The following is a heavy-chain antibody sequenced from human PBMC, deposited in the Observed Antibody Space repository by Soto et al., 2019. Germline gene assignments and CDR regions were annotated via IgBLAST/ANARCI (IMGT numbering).Heavy chain of an antibody. D-gene: IGHD5-12*01. CDR2: ISSNGGST. Sequence: PGGSLRLSCSASGFTFSSYAMHWVRQAPGKGLEYVSAISSNGGSTYYADSVKGRFTISRDNSKNTLYLQMSSLRAEDTAVYYCLKEIEWLRRAYYYYGMDVWGQGTTVTVS. J-gene: IGHJ6*02. CDR1: GFTFSSYA. V-gene: IGHV3-64D*08. CDR3: LKEIEWLRRAYYYYGMDV.